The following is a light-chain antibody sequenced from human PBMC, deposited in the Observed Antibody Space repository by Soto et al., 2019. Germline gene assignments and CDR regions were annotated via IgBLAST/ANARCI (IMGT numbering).Light chain of an antibody. Sequence: QPALTQPASVSGSPGQPITISCTGTSSDVGGYNYVSWYQQHPGKAPKLMIYDVSNRPSGVSNRFSGSKSGDTASLTISGLQAEDEADYYCSSYTSSSTPRYVFGTGTKVTVL. CDR3: SSYTSSSTPRYV. J-gene: IGLJ1*01. V-gene: IGLV2-14*01. CDR1: SSDVGGYNY. CDR2: DVS.